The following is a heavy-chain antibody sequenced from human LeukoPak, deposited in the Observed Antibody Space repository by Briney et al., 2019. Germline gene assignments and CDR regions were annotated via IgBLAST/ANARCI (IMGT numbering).Heavy chain of an antibody. D-gene: IGHD6-6*01. CDR1: GYTFTGYY. CDR2: MNPNSGNT. V-gene: IGHV1-8*03. Sequence: ASVKVSCKASGYTFTGYYMHWVRRAPGQGLEWMGWMNPNSGNTGYAQKFQGRVTITRNTSISTAYMELSSLRSEDTAVYYCARDLSIAARPGWFDPWGQGTLVTVSS. J-gene: IGHJ5*02. CDR3: ARDLSIAARPGWFDP.